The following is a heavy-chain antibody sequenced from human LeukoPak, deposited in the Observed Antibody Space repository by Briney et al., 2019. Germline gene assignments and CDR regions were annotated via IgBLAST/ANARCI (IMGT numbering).Heavy chain of an antibody. Sequence: SETLSLTCTVSGGSISSYYWSWIRQPPGKGLEWIGYIYYSESTNYNPSLKSRVTISVDTSKNQFSLKLSSVTAADTAVYYCARSRDGYNPPFDYWGQGTLVTVSS. D-gene: IGHD5-24*01. J-gene: IGHJ4*02. CDR2: IYYSEST. CDR3: ARSRDGYNPPFDY. V-gene: IGHV4-59*01. CDR1: GGSISSYY.